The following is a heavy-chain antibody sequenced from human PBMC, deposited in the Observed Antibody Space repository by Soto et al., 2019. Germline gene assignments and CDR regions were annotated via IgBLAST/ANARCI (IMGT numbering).Heavy chain of an antibody. V-gene: IGHV1-8*01. D-gene: IGHD2-15*01. Sequence: ASVKVSCKASGYTFTSYDINWVRQATGQGLEWMGWMNPNSGNTGYAQKFQGRVTMTRNTSISTAYMELSSLRSEDTAVYYCARGRCSGGSCYPGYWGQGTLVTVSS. CDR2: MNPNSGNT. J-gene: IGHJ4*02. CDR1: GYTFTSYD. CDR3: ARGRCSGGSCYPGY.